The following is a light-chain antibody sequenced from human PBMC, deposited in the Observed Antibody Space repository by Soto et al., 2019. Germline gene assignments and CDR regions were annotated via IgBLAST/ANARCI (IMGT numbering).Light chain of an antibody. CDR2: DAS. J-gene: IGKJ2*01. CDR1: QDISNY. V-gene: IGKV1-33*01. Sequence: DLQMTQSPPSLSASVGDRVTITCQASQDISNYLNWYQQKPGKAPKLLIYDASSLETGVPSRFSGSASGTDFTFTISSLQPEDIATYYCQQYDNLPTFGQGTKLEIK. CDR3: QQYDNLPT.